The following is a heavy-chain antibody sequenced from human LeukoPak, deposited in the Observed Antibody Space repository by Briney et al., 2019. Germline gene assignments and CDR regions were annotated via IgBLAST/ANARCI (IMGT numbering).Heavy chain of an antibody. CDR1: GFTFSSYS. CDR2: ISNDGSDK. J-gene: IGHJ2*01. V-gene: IGHV3-30*03. Sequence: PGGSLRLSCAASGFTFSSYSMMWVRQAPGKGLEWVAVISNDGSDKYYADSVKGRFTISRDNSKSTLYLQMNSLRTEDTAVYYCARRWYFDLWGRGTLVTVSS. CDR3: ARRWYFDL.